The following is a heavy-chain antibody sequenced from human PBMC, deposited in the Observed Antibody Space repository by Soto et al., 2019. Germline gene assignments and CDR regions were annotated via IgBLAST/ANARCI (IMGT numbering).Heavy chain of an antibody. CDR2: MYASGST. CDR3: ARNYGDYVLDY. Sequence: QLQLQESGPGLVKPSETLSLTCTVSGGSISSSSYYWGWIRQPPGKGLEWIGSMYASGSTYYNPSLKSRVTISVDTSKNQISLKLSFVTAADTAVYYCARNYGDYVLDYWGQGTLVTVSS. J-gene: IGHJ4*02. V-gene: IGHV4-39*01. CDR1: GGSISSSSYY. D-gene: IGHD4-17*01.